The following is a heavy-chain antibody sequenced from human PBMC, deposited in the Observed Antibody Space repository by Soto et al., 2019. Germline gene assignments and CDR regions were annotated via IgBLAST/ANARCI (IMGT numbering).Heavy chain of an antibody. V-gene: IGHV3-53*01. CDR3: ASGEEGVTLSFDD. D-gene: IGHD3-16*01. Sequence: EVQLVESGGGLIQPGGSLRLSCAASGFSVSNNYMSWVRQAPGKGLQWVSLLYIGANTRYADSVKGRFTISRDDSKSRVFIQMNSLRAEDSAMYYCASGEEGVTLSFDDWGEGTLGTVFS. J-gene: IGHJ4*02. CDR2: LYIGANT. CDR1: GFSVSNNY.